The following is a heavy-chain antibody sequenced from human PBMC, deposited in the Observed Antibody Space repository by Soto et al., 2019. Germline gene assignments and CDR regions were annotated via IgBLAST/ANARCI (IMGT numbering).Heavy chain of an antibody. CDR3: ARGRYGDY. V-gene: IGHV1-18*01. D-gene: IGHD1-1*01. Sequence: QVHLVQSGAEVKKPGASVKVSCQGSGYAFTTHGITWVRQASGQGLEWMGWLSAHNGNTNYAQKLQGRVTVTRDTSTSTAYMELRSLRYDDTAVYYCARGRYGDYWGQGALVTVSS. J-gene: IGHJ4*02. CDR2: LSAHNGNT. CDR1: GYAFTTHG.